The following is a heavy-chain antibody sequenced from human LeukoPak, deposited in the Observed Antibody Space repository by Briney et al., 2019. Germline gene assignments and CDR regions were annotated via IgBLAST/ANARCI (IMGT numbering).Heavy chain of an antibody. V-gene: IGHV3-23*01. J-gene: IGHJ4*02. Sequence: PGGSLRLSCAASGFTFSSYAMSWVRQAPGKGLEWVSAISGSGGSTYYADSVKGRFTISRDNSKNTLYLQMNSLRAEDTAVYYRAKPYYDSSGYSITVYYFDYWGQGTLVTVSS. CDR2: ISGSGGST. CDR1: GFTFSSYA. CDR3: AKPYYDSSGYSITVYYFDY. D-gene: IGHD3-22*01.